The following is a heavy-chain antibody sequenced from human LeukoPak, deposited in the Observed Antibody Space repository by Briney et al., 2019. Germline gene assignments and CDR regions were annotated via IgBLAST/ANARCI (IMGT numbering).Heavy chain of an antibody. CDR1: GFTFSSYE. CDR3: AREGHPSSGFDY. J-gene: IGHJ4*02. CDR2: ISSSGSTI. V-gene: IGHV3-48*03. Sequence: GGSLRLSCAASGFTFSSYEMNWVRQAPGKGLEWVSYISSSGSTIYYADSVKVRFTISRDNAKNSLYLQMNSLRAEDTAVYYCAREGHPSSGFDYWGQGTLVTVSS. D-gene: IGHD1-26*01.